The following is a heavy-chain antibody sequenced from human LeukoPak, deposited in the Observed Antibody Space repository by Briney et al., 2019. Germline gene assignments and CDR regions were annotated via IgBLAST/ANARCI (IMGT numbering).Heavy chain of an antibody. V-gene: IGHV1-18*01. D-gene: IGHD3-10*01. J-gene: IGHJ4*02. CDR2: ISPYNGNT. Sequence: ASVKVSCKTSGYTFSSHSMNWVRQAPGQGLEWMGWISPYNGNTKYAQKLQGRATMTTDTSTSTAYMELRSLRSDDTAVYYCAGGEYDLLGDYWGQGTLVTVSS. CDR3: AGGEYDLLGDY. CDR1: GYTFSSHS.